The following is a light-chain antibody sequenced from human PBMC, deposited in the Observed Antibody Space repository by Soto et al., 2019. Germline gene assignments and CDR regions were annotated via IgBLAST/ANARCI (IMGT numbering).Light chain of an antibody. V-gene: IGLV1-44*01. Sequence: QDVVTQPPSASGTPVQRVTSSCSGSNSNIGRHTVNWYQQLPGTAPKLLIYTDNQRPSGVPDRFSDSKSGTSASLAISGLQSEDEAEYYCAAWDDRLQAWVFGGGTKVTVL. CDR2: TDN. CDR3: AAWDDRLQAWV. J-gene: IGLJ3*02. CDR1: NSNIGRHT.